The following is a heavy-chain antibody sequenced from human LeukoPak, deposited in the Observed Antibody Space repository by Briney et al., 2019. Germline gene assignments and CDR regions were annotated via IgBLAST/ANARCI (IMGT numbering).Heavy chain of an antibody. D-gene: IGHD6-6*01. CDR1: GYTFTSYD. V-gene: IGHV1-8*01. J-gene: IGHJ4*02. CDR2: MNPNSSNT. CDR3: ARDLTPYSSSPGY. Sequence: ASVKVSCKASGYTFTSYDINWVRQATGQGLEWMGWMNPNSSNTGYAQKFQGRVTMTRNTSISTAYMELSSLRSDDTAVYYCARDLTPYSSSPGYWGQGTLVTVSS.